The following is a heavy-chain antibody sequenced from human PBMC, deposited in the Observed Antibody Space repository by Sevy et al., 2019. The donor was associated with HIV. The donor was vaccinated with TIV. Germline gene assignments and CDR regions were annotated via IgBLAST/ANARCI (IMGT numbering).Heavy chain of an antibody. CDR2: ISYDGSNK. Sequence: GGSLRLSCAASGFTFSSYAMHWVRQAPGKGLEWVAVISYDGSNKYYADSVKGRFTISRDNSKNMLYLQMNSLRAEDTAVYYCARGWLGDAFDIWGQGTMVTVSS. V-gene: IGHV3-30-3*01. CDR1: GFTFSSYA. J-gene: IGHJ3*02. CDR3: ARGWLGDAFDI. D-gene: IGHD6-19*01.